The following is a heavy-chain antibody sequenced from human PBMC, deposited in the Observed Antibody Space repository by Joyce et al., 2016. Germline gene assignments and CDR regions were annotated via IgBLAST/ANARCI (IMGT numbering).Heavy chain of an antibody. CDR1: GYIFTTYG. D-gene: IGHD3-22*01. CDR2: ISAHHGNT. CDR3: ARDIHYYNSSGYYWGAFDI. V-gene: IGHV1-18*01. Sequence: QVQLVQSGSEVKKPGASVEVSCKASGYIFTTYGISWVRQAPGQGFEWMGWISAHHGNTKYAQKFQGRVPMTIDTSTSTAYMELESLRSDDTAVYYCARDIHYYNSSGYYWGAFDIWGQGTMVSVSS. J-gene: IGHJ3*02.